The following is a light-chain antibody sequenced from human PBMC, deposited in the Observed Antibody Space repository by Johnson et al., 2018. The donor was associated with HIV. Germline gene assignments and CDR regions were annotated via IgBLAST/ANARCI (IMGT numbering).Light chain of an antibody. V-gene: IGLV1-51*01. CDR3: GTWDSSLSAGV. CDR1: SSNIGNNY. J-gene: IGLJ1*01. CDR2: DND. Sequence: QAVLTQPPSVSAAPGQKVTISCSGSSSNIGNNYVSWYQQLPGTAPKLLIYDNDKRPLGIPDRFSGSKSGTSATLGITGLQTGDEADYYCGTWDSSLSAGVFGIGTKVPVL.